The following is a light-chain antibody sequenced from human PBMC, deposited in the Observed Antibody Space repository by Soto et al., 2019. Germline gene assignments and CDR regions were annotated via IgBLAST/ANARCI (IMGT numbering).Light chain of an antibody. CDR2: EVS. V-gene: IGLV2-14*01. CDR3: SSYTSTSSYV. J-gene: IGLJ1*01. CDR1: SSDIGNYNY. Sequence: QSVLAQPASVSLSPGQSITISCTGTSSDIGNYNYVSWYQQHPGKAPKLMISEVSNRPSGVSNRFSGSKSGNTASLTISGLQPEDEADYYCSSYTSTSSYVFGGGTKVTVL.